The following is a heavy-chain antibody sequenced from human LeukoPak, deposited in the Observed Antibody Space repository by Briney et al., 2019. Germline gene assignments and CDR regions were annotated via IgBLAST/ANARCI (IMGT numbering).Heavy chain of an antibody. Sequence: PGRSLRLSCAATGFTFSNYAIHWGRQAPGKGLEWVAFISDDGSRQHYADSVKGRFTISRDNSKNTLNLQMNSLRAEDTAVYYCARDNEFCTGGTCRLDFWGQGALVTVSP. V-gene: IGHV3-30-3*01. CDR2: ISDDGSRQ. CDR3: ARDNEFCTGGTCRLDF. D-gene: IGHD2-15*01. J-gene: IGHJ4*02. CDR1: GFTFSNYA.